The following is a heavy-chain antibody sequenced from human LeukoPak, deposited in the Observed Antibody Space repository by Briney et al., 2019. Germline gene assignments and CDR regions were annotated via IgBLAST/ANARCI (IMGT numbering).Heavy chain of an antibody. CDR2: FDPEDGET. D-gene: IGHD5-12*01. Sequence: ASVKVSCKVSGYTLTELSMHWVRQAPGKGLEWMRGFDPEDGETIYAQKFQGRVTMTEDTSTDTAYMELSSLRSEDTAVYYCATVYSGYEGEQLVDTYYDYWGQGTLVTVSS. CDR3: ATVYSGYEGEQLVDTYYDY. V-gene: IGHV1-24*01. CDR1: GYTLTELS. J-gene: IGHJ4*02.